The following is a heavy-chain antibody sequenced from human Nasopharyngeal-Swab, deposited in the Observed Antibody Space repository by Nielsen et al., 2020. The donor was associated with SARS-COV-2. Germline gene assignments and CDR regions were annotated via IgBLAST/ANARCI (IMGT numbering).Heavy chain of an antibody. CDR2: IYYSGIN. Sequence: SETLSLTGTVSGGSISSSSYYWCWIRQPPGKGLEWIGSIYYSGINYYNPSLKSRVTIFVDTTKNQFSLKLSSVTAADTAVYYCARQAHGSESYYNPPGWFDPWGQGTLVTVSS. V-gene: IGHV4-39*01. CDR1: GGSISSSSYY. CDR3: ARQAHGSESYYNPPGWFDP. D-gene: IGHD3-10*01. J-gene: IGHJ5*02.